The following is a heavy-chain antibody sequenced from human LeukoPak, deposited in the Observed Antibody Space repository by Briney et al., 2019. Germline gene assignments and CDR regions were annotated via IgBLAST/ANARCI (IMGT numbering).Heavy chain of an antibody. CDR2: ISNSGSST. V-gene: IGHV3-23*01. D-gene: IGHD6-13*01. CDR3: ATGLSYSSNFYFDY. J-gene: IGHJ4*02. CDR1: GFTFTSYA. Sequence: PGGSLRLSCAASGFTFTSYAMTWVRQAPGKGLEWVSGISNSGSSTYYADSVKGRFTISRDSSKNTLYLQMNSLRAEDTALYYCATGLSYSSNFYFDYWGRGTLVTVSS.